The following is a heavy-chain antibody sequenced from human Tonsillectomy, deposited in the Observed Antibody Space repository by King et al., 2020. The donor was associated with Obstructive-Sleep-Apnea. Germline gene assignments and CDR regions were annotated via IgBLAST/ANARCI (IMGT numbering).Heavy chain of an antibody. Sequence: QLQESGPGLVKPSETLSLGCTVSGASISSYYWSWIRQPPGKGLEWIGYIHYSGRSNYSPSLKSRVTISVDTSKNQFSLKLSSVTAADTAVYYCARLRGLYQVATYYYHAMDVWGQGTAVTVSS. V-gene: IGHV4-59*01. D-gene: IGHD2-2*01. CDR1: GASISSYY. J-gene: IGHJ6*02. CDR3: ARLRGLYQVATYYYHAMDV. CDR2: IHYSGRS.